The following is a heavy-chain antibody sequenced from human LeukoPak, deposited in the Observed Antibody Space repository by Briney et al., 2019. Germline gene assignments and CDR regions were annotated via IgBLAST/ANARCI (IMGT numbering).Heavy chain of an antibody. CDR3: ARASGDTVDTTTMGSY. D-gene: IGHD5-18*01. CDR1: GFTLSTYS. Sequence: PGGSLRLSCAASGFTLSTYSMNWVRQAPGKGLEWVSSISSSSAYIYYADSVKGRFTISSDNAKNSLYLQMNSLRAEDTAVYYCARASGDTVDTTTMGSYWGQGTLVTVSS. V-gene: IGHV3-21*01. CDR2: ISSSSAYI. J-gene: IGHJ4*02.